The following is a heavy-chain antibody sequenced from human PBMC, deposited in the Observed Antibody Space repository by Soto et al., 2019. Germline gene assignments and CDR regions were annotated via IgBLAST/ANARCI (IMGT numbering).Heavy chain of an antibody. CDR2: ISVDDGDA. Sequence: GASVKVSCKASGYTFTSYGISWVRQAPGQGLDWMGWISVDDGDANYAQNFQGRVTMSTDTSTSTAYMEMRSLRSDDTAVYYCARDQVAKWAPGSAMVNYYYGMDAWGQGITVTVSS. CDR3: ARDQVAKWAPGSAMVNYYYGMDA. J-gene: IGHJ6*02. V-gene: IGHV1-18*04. D-gene: IGHD5-18*01. CDR1: GYTFTSYG.